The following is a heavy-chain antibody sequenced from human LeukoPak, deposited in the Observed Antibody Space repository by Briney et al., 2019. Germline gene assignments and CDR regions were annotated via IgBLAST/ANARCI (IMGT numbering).Heavy chain of an antibody. CDR1: GGSISSSNW. CDR2: IKEDGSEK. J-gene: IGHJ3*02. CDR3: AAISYLAFDI. Sequence: ETLSLTCAVSGGSISSSNWWSWVRQAPGKGLEWVANIKEDGSEKDYVDSVKGRFTISRDNAKNSLYLQMNSLRAEDTAVYYCAAISYLAFDIWGQGTVVTVSS. D-gene: IGHD2/OR15-2a*01. V-gene: IGHV3-7*03.